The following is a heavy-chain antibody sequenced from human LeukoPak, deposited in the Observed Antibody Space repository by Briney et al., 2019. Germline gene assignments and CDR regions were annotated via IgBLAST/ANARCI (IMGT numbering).Heavy chain of an antibody. Sequence: ASVKVSCKASGGTFSSYPISWVRQAPGQGVEWMGGIIPIFGTANYAQKFQGRVTITTDESTSTAYMELSSLRSEDTAVYYCARDFEPDTAMVHAFDIWGQGTMVTVSS. CDR2: IIPIFGTA. D-gene: IGHD5-18*01. V-gene: IGHV1-69*05. CDR3: ARDFEPDTAMVHAFDI. J-gene: IGHJ3*02. CDR1: GGTFSSYP.